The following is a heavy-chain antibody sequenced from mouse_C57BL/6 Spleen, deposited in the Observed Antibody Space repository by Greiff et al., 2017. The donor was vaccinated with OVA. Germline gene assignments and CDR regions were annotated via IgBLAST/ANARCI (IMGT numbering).Heavy chain of an antibody. J-gene: IGHJ2*01. Sequence: QVQLLQPGAELVRPGTSVKLSCKASGYTFTSYWMHWVKQRPGQGLEWIGVIDPSDSYTNYNQKFKGKATLTVDKSSSTAYMQLSSLTSEDSAIYYYARRGTTVVADYWGQGTTLTVSS. CDR1: GYTFTSYW. CDR3: ARRGTTVVADY. CDR2: IDPSDSYT. D-gene: IGHD1-1*01. V-gene: IGHV1-59*01.